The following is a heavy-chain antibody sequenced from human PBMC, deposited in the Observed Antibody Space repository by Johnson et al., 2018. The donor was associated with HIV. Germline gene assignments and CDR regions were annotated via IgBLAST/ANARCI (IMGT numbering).Heavy chain of an antibody. CDR3: AKAGAVAGPGIDAFDI. V-gene: IGHV3-38-3*01. CDR2: ISGGST. D-gene: IGHD6-19*01. Sequence: VQLVESRGVLVQPGGSLRLSCAASGFTVSSNEMSWVRQAPGKGLEWVSSISGGSTYYADSRKGRFTISRDNSKNTLYLQMNSLRAEDTAVYYCAKAGAVAGPGIDAFDIWGQGTMVTVSS. J-gene: IGHJ3*02. CDR1: GFTVSSNE.